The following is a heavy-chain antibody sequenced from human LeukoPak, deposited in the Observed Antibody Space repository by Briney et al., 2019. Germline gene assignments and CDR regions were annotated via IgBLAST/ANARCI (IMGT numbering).Heavy chain of an antibody. V-gene: IGHV4-61*02. Sequence: PSETLSLTCTVSGDSISSGDYYWSWIRQPAGTGLEWLGRISSSGSTNYNPSLKSRVTISVDTPKNQFSLKLSSVTAADTAVYFCARGPYSYDSSGAFDIWGQGTMVTVSS. J-gene: IGHJ3*02. CDR1: GDSISSGDYY. D-gene: IGHD3-22*01. CDR2: ISSSGST. CDR3: ARGPYSYDSSGAFDI.